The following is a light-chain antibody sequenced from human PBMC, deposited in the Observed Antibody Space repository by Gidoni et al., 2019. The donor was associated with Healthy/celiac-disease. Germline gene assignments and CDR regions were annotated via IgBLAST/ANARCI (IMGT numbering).Light chain of an antibody. Sequence: EIVLTQSPGTLSLSPGERATLSCGASQSLSSSYLAWYQQKPGQAPRLLIYGASSRATGIPDRFSGSGSGTDFTLTISRLEPEDLAVYYCQQYGGSPYTFGQGTKLEIK. J-gene: IGKJ2*01. CDR2: GAS. CDR1: QSLSSSY. CDR3: QQYGGSPYT. V-gene: IGKV3-20*01.